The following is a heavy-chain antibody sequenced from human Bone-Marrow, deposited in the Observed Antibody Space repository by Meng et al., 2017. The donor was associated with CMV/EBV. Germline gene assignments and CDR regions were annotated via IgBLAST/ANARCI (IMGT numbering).Heavy chain of an antibody. V-gene: IGHV4-34*01. CDR3: ARGRVAGTAEVSDFDY. CDR1: GGYFSGYY. CDR2: INHSGST. J-gene: IGHJ4*02. D-gene: IGHD6-19*01. Sequence: SETLSLTCAVYGGYFSGYYWNWIRQPTGKGLEWVGEINHSGSTNYNPSLKSRVTISVDTSKNQFSLKLSSVTAADTAVYYCARGRVAGTAEVSDFDYWGQGTLVTFSS.